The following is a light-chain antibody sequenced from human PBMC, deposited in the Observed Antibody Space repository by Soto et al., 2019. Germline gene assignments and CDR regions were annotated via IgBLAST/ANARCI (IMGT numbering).Light chain of an antibody. J-gene: IGLJ2*01. CDR3: GAWDTSLSAVV. V-gene: IGLV1-51*01. Sequence: QSVLTQPPSVSAAPGQKVTISCSGSSSNIANNYVSWYQQLPGTAPKLLIYDTNRRPSGISDRFSGSKSGTSATLGITGLQTGDEADYYCGAWDTSLSAVVFGGGTKLTVL. CDR1: SSNIANNY. CDR2: DTN.